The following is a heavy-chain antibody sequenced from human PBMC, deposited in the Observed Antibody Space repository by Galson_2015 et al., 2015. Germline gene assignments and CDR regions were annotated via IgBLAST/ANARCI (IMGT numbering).Heavy chain of an antibody. D-gene: IGHD1-26*01. CDR2: ISYDGSNK. V-gene: IGHV3-33*05. CDR3: ARVQWECAGMDA. J-gene: IGHJ6*02. Sequence: SLRLSCAASGFTFSSYGMHWVRQAPGKGLEWVAVISYDGSNKYYADSVKGRFTISRDNAKNSLYLQTNSLRDEDTAVYYCARVQWECAGMDARGPATRVTVP. CDR1: GFTFSSYG.